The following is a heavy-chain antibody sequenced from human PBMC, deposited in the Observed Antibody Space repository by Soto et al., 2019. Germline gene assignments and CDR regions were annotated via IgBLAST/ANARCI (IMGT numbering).Heavy chain of an antibody. Sequence: SETLSLTCTVSGGSIGSYYWSWIGQPPGKGLEWIGYIYYSGTTNYNPSLKSRVTISVDTSKNQFSLKLISVTAADTAVYYCTRMASGWYPDYWGQGTLVTVSS. CDR1: GGSIGSYY. V-gene: IGHV4-59*08. J-gene: IGHJ4*02. CDR3: TRMASGWYPDY. CDR2: IYYSGTT. D-gene: IGHD6-19*01.